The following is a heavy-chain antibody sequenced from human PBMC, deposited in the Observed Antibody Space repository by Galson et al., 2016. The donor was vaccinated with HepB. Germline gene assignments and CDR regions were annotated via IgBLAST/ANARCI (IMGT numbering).Heavy chain of an antibody. Sequence: VSGGSISSGDYYWSWIRQPPGKGLEWIGYIFYSGSTYYNPSLKSRVTISVDTSKNQFSLKLSSVTAADTAVYYCARVPLYYDILTGYSATSVDYWGQGTLVTVSS. CDR1: GGSISSGDYY. CDR2: IFYSGST. J-gene: IGHJ4*02. V-gene: IGHV4-30-4*01. CDR3: ARVPLYYDILTGYSATSVDY. D-gene: IGHD3-9*01.